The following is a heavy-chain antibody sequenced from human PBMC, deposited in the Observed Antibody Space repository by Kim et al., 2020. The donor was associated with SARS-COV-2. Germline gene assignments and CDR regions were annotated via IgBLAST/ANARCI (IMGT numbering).Heavy chain of an antibody. CDR3: TRAQYNSGSYWFDP. D-gene: IGHD6-19*01. CDR1: GDSVSSNSAA. Sequence: SQTLSLTCAISGDSVSSNSAAWNWIRQSPSRGLEWLGRTYCKSKCFNDYAVSVKSRITINPDTSKNQFSLQLNSVTPEDTAVYYCTRAQYNSGSYWFDPCGQGTLVTVSS. J-gene: IGHJ5*02. CDR2: TYCKSKCFN. V-gene: IGHV6-1*01.